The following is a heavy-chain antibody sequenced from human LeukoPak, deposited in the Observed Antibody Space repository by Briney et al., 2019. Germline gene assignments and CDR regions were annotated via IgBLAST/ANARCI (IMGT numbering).Heavy chain of an antibody. CDR3: ARDPLRRQLWPRFDY. Sequence: ASVKVSCKTSGYTFTYFGITWVRQAPGQGLEWMGWINPNSGGTNYAQKFQGRVTMTRDTSISTAYMELSRLRSDDTAVYYCARDPLRRQLWPRFDYWGQGTLVTVSS. V-gene: IGHV1-2*02. CDR1: GYTFTYFG. CDR2: INPNSGGT. J-gene: IGHJ4*02. D-gene: IGHD5-18*01.